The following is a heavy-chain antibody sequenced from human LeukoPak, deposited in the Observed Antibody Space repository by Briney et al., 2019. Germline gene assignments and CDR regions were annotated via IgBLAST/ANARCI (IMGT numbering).Heavy chain of an antibody. D-gene: IGHD2-2*01. CDR2: INPSGGST. V-gene: IGHV1-46*01. CDR3: ARVGDCSSTSCYDAPYYDYGMDV. CDR1: GYTFTSYY. Sequence: ASVKVSCKASGYTFTSYYMHWVRQAPGQGLEWMGIINPSGGSTSYAQKFQGRVTMTRDTSTSTVYMELSSLRSEDTAVYYCARVGDCSSTSCYDAPYYDYGMDVWGQGTTVTVSS. J-gene: IGHJ6*02.